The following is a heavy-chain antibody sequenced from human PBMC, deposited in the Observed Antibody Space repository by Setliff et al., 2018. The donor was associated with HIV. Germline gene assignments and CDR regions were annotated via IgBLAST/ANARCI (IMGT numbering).Heavy chain of an antibody. J-gene: IGHJ6*03. CDR2: IYSSGST. Sequence: PSETLSLTCTVSGGSISSYYWSWIRQPAGKGLEWIGRIYSSGSTDYNPFLKSRVTMSVDTSKNQLSLKLTYMTAADTAVYYCARGRWPRLSGHYYHYMDVWGKGTTVT. V-gene: IGHV4-4*07. D-gene: IGHD5-12*01. CDR1: GGSISSYY. CDR3: ARGRWPRLSGHYYHYMDV.